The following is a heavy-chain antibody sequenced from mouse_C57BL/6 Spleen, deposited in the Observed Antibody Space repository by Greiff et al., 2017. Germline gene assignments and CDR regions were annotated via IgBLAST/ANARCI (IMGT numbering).Heavy chain of an antibody. CDR1: GFTFTSYW. CDR3: ARGEFFYYAMDY. Sequence: VQLQQSGAELAKPGASVKLSCTASGFTFTSYWMHWVKQRPGQGLEWIGYINPSSGYTKYNQKFKDKATLTADKSSSTAYMQLSSLTYADSAVYYCARGEFFYYAMDYWGQGTSVTVSS. V-gene: IGHV1-7*01. J-gene: IGHJ4*01. CDR2: INPSSGYT.